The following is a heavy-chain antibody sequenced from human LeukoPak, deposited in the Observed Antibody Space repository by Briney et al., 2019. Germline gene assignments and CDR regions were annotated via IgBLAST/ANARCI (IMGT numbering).Heavy chain of an antibody. J-gene: IGHJ3*02. CDR2: IYHSGST. CDR3: AMMYYYDSSGYFSGDAFDI. Sequence: SETLSLTCTVSGYSISSGYYWGWIRQPPGKGLEWIGSIYHSGSTYYNPSLKSRVTISVDTSKNQFSLKLSSVTAAETAVYYCAMMYYYDSSGYFSGDAFDIWGKGTMVTVSS. V-gene: IGHV4-38-2*02. D-gene: IGHD3-22*01. CDR1: GYSISSGYY.